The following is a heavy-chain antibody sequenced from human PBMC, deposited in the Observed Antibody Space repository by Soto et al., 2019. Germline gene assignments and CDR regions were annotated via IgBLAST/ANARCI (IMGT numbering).Heavy chain of an antibody. CDR1: GGSISSGGYY. CDR2: IYYSGST. V-gene: IGHV4-31*03. CDR3: AREEHGGKRYYYYGMDV. J-gene: IGHJ6*02. Sequence: PSETLSLTCTVSGGSISSGGYYWSWIRQHPGKGLEWIGYIYYSGSTYYNPSLKSRVTISVDTSKNQFSLKLSSVTAADTAVYYCAREEHGGKRYYYYGMDVWGQGTTVPVFS. D-gene: IGHD3-10*01.